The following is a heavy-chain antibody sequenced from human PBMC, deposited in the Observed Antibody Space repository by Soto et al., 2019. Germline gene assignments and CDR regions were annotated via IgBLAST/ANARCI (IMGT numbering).Heavy chain of an antibody. Sequence: PGGSLRLSCAASGFTFSSYGMHWVRQAPGKGLEWVAVISYDGSNKYYADSVKGRFTISRDNSKNTLYLQMNSLRAEDTAVYYCAKIYYDSSGYYLDYWGQGTXVTVSS. J-gene: IGHJ4*02. CDR2: ISYDGSNK. CDR1: GFTFSSYG. D-gene: IGHD3-22*01. V-gene: IGHV3-30*18. CDR3: AKIYYDSSGYYLDY.